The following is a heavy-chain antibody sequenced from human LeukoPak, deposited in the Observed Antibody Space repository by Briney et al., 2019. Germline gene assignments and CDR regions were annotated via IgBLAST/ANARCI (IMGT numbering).Heavy chain of an antibody. Sequence: SVKLSCKASGGTFSSYAISWVRQAPGQGLEWMGGIILIFGTANYAQKFQGRVTITTDESTSTAYMELSSLRSEDTAVYYCARGRDCSGGSCYHALLDYWGQGTLVTVSS. CDR3: ARGRDCSGGSCYHALLDY. CDR1: GGTFSSYA. J-gene: IGHJ4*02. V-gene: IGHV1-69*05. D-gene: IGHD2-15*01. CDR2: IILIFGTA.